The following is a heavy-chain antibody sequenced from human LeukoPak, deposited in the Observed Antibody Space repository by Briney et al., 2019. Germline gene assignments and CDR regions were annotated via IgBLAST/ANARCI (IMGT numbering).Heavy chain of an antibody. V-gene: IGHV1-18*01. D-gene: IGHD2-2*01. CDR2: ISAYNGNT. Sequence: ASVEVSCKASGYTFTSYGISWVRQAPGQGLEWMGWISAYNGNTNYAQKLQGRVTMTTDTSTSTAYMELRSLRSDDTAVYYCARDGPGVVVVPAASYYYYGMDVWGQGTTVTVSS. CDR1: GYTFTSYG. CDR3: ARDGPGVVVVPAASYYYYGMDV. J-gene: IGHJ6*02.